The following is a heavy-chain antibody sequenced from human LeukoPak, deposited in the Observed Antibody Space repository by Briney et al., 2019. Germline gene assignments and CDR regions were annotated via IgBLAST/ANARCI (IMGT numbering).Heavy chain of an antibody. CDR3: ARERAGDVDY. CDR1: GFNYGVVA. Sequence: GGSLRLSCATSGFNYGVVAMDWIRQAPGKGLEWVGFIRHREYGGTAEYAASVNGRFAISRDDSKSIVYLQMNDLRTEDTGVYYCARERAGDVDYWGLGTLVTVSS. CDR2: IRHREYGGTA. J-gene: IGHJ4*02. V-gene: IGHV3-49*03.